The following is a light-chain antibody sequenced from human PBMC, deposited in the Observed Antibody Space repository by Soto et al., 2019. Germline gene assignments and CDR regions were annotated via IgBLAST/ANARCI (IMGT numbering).Light chain of an antibody. Sequence: DIVMTQSPATLSVSPGERATLSCRASQSVSNNLAWHQQKPGQAPRLLIYGASTRATGIPDRFSGSGSGTDFTLTISRLEPEDFAVYYCQQYGSSPPTFGQGTKVDIK. CDR2: GAS. J-gene: IGKJ1*01. CDR3: QQYGSSPPT. CDR1: QSVSNN. V-gene: IGKV3-20*01.